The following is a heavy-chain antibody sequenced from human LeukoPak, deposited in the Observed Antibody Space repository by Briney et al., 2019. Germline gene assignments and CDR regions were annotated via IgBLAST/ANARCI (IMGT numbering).Heavy chain of an antibody. Sequence: PGGSLRLSCAASVFTFSSYSMNWVRQAPGKGLEWVSSISSGSSYIYYADSVKGRFTISRDNAKNSLYLQMNSLRAEDTAVYYCARDVTLGNFDYWGQGILVIVSS. D-gene: IGHD3-16*01. CDR2: ISSGSSYI. J-gene: IGHJ4*02. CDR1: VFTFSSYS. CDR3: ARDVTLGNFDY. V-gene: IGHV3-21*01.